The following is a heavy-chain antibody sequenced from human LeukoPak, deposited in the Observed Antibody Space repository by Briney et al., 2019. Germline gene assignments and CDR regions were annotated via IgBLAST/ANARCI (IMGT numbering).Heavy chain of an antibody. D-gene: IGHD2-15*01. V-gene: IGHV3-74*01. CDR3: AAWEVIAATPPYFHH. J-gene: IGHJ1*01. CDR2: INNDGVST. CDR1: GFTLSSYW. Sequence: PGGSLRLSCATSGFTLSSYWMHWVRQVPGKGLEWLSRINNDGVSTSYADSVKGRFTISRDNAKNTLYLQMDSLRVDDTAVYYCAAWEVIAATPPYFHHWGQGTLVTVSS.